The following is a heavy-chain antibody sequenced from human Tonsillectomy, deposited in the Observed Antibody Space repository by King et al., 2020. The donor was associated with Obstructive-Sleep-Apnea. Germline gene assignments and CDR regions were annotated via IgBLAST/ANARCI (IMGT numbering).Heavy chain of an antibody. CDR2: ISWNSDNI. V-gene: IGHV3-9*01. CDR3: VEDGAGGGSYNYLDY. Sequence: VQLVESGGGLVQPGRSLRLSCAASTFTFADYAMHWVRQAPGKGLEWVSGISWNSDNIAYADSVKGRFTISRDNAKNSLYLQMNSLRPEDTALYYCVEDGAGGGSYNYLDYWGQGTLVTVSS. D-gene: IGHD1-26*01. J-gene: IGHJ4*02. CDR1: TFTFADYA.